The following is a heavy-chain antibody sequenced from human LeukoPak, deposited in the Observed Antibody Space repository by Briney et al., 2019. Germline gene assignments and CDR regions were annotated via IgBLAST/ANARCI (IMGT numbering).Heavy chain of an antibody. V-gene: IGHV4-59*01. CDR3: ARDNDGTYGMDV. CDR1: GGSISSYC. Sequence: SETLSLTCTVSGGSISSYCWSWIRQPPGKGLEWIGYIYYSGSTNYNPSLKSRVTISVDTSKNQFSLKLSSVTAADTAVYYCARDNDGTYGMDVWGQGTTVTVSS. D-gene: IGHD1-1*01. J-gene: IGHJ6*02. CDR2: IYYSGST.